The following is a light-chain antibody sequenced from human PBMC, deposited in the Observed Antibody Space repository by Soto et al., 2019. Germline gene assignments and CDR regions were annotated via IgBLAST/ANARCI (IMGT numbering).Light chain of an antibody. CDR2: SDN. J-gene: IGLJ3*02. Sequence: QLVLTQPPSASGAPGQRVAISCSGSSSNIGSNTVNWYQQLPGTAPKLLLYSDNQRPSGVPDRFSGSKSDTSASLAISGLQSEDEADYYCATWDVSLNGVVFGGGTKVTVL. CDR3: ATWDVSLNGVV. V-gene: IGLV1-44*01. CDR1: SSNIGSNT.